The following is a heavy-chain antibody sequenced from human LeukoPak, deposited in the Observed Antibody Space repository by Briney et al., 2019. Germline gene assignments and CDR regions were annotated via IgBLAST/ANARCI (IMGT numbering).Heavy chain of an antibody. CDR2: ISSSGSTI. V-gene: IGHV3-48*03. CDR1: GFTFSSYE. CDR3: AKDRYHIVGATVDY. J-gene: IGHJ4*02. Sequence: GGSLRLSCAASGFTFSSYEMNWVRQAPGKGLEWVSYISSSGSTIYYADSVKGRFTISRDNAKNSLYLQMNSLRAEDTAVYYCAKDRYHIVGATVDYWGQGTLVTVSS. D-gene: IGHD1-26*01.